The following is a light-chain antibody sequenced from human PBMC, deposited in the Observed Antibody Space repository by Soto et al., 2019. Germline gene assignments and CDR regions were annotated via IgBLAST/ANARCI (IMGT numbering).Light chain of an antibody. CDR2: DAS. V-gene: IGKV3-11*01. CDR1: QNVRNN. J-gene: IGKJ5*01. CDR3: QQRSNWPPIT. Sequence: IVMTQRPPSLAACPGERAILSCRASQNVRNNLAWYHQKPGQAPRLLIYDASNRATGIPARFSGSGSETDFTLTISSLEPEDFAVYYCQQRSNWPPITFGQGTRLEIK.